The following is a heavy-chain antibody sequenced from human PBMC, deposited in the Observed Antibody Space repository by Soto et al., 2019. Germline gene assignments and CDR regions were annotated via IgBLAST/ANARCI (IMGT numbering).Heavy chain of an antibody. Sequence: PSETLSLTCAVSGGSIRSSTYYWAWIRQPPGKGLEWIGSFHYSGSTDHNPSLKSRVTISVDTSKNQFSLKLTSVTAADTALYYCARHRVVNTYYYYMDVWGKGTTVTVS. CDR1: GGSIRSSTYY. CDR2: FHYSGST. J-gene: IGHJ6*03. D-gene: IGHD3-16*02. V-gene: IGHV4-39*01. CDR3: ARHRVVNTYYYYMDV.